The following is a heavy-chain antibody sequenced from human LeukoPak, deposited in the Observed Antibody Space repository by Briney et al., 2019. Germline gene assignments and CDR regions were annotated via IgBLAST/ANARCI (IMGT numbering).Heavy chain of an antibody. CDR1: GGSISSHY. J-gene: IGHJ5*02. D-gene: IGHD3-3*01. CDR3: AREIGYYDFWSGYYTFAQKGESNWFDP. CDR2: IYYSGST. V-gene: IGHV4-59*11. Sequence: ASETLPLTCTVSGGSISSHYWSWIRQPPGKGLEWIGYIYYSGSTNYNPSLKSRVTISVDTSKNQFSLKLSSVTAADTAVYYCAREIGYYDFWSGYYTFAQKGESNWFDPWGQGTLVTVSS.